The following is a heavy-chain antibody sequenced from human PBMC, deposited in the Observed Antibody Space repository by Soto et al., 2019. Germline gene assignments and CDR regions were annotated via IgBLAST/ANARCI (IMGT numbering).Heavy chain of an antibody. J-gene: IGHJ6*02. CDR3: ARDKSYALAV. V-gene: IGHV3-74*03. Sequence: GGSLRLSCAASGFDFSNSWMHWVRQVPGKGLVWVSHINSDGSSTTYADSVKGRFTISRDDARTTVYLQLDSLRVEDTAVYYCARDKSYALAVWGQGTTVTVSS. CDR1: GFDFSNSW. CDR2: INSDGSST. D-gene: IGHD4-17*01.